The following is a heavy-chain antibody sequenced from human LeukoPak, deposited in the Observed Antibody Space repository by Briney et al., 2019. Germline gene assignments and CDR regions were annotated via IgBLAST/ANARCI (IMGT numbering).Heavy chain of an antibody. CDR1: GYTFTSYG. V-gene: IGHV1-18*01. CDR3: ARDSNYYGSGSFQYYYYGMDV. D-gene: IGHD3-10*01. CDR2: ISAYNGNT. Sequence: ASVKVSCKASGYTFTSYGISWVRQAPGQGLEWMGWISAYNGNTNYAQKLQGRVNMTTDTSTSTAYMELRSLRSDDTAVYYCARDSNYYGSGSFQYYYYGMDVWGQGTTVTVSS. J-gene: IGHJ6*02.